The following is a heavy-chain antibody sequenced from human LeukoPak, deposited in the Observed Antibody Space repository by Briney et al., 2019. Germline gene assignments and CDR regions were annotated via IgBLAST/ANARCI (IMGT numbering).Heavy chain of an antibody. Sequence: PGGSLRLSCVASGFTFSSYEMNWVRQAPGKGLEWVSYISSSGSTIYYADSVKGRFTISRDNAKNSLYLQMNSLRAEDTAVYYCAREMGGYPFDYWGQGTLVTVSS. CDR2: ISSSGSTI. V-gene: IGHV3-48*03. J-gene: IGHJ4*02. D-gene: IGHD5-12*01. CDR3: AREMGGYPFDY. CDR1: GFTFSSYE.